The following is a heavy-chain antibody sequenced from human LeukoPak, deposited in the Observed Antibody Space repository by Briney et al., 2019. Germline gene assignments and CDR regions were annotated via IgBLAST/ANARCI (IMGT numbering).Heavy chain of an antibody. J-gene: IGHJ3*02. CDR2: ISWNSGSI. V-gene: IGHV3-9*01. D-gene: IGHD7-27*01. Sequence: PGGSLRLSCAASGFTVSYYYMSWVRQAPGKGLEWVSGISWNSGSIGYADSVKGRFTISRDNAKNSLYLQMNSLRAEDTALYYCAKALTGDRAFDIWGQGTMVTVSS. CDR1: GFTVSYYY. CDR3: AKALTGDRAFDI.